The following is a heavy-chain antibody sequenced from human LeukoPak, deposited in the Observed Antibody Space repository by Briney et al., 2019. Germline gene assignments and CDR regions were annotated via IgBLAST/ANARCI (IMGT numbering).Heavy chain of an antibody. CDR2: INPNSGGT. V-gene: IGHV1-2*02. CDR3: AREYCRGDSCYSFVDY. D-gene: IGHD2-15*01. CDR1: GYTFTDYY. Sequence: ASVKVSCKASGYTFTDYYMQWVRQAPGQGLEWMGWINPNSGGTNYAQKFQGRVTMTRDTSSSTAYMELSRLKSGDTAVYYCAREYCRGDSCYSFVDYWGQGTLVTVSS. J-gene: IGHJ4*02.